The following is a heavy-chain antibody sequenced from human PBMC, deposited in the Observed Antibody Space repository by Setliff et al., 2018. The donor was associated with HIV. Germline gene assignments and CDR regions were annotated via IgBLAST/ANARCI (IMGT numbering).Heavy chain of an antibody. Sequence: KTSETLSLTCTVSGGSISSYYWNWIRQPPGKGLEWIGYIYDSGSTYSNPSLKSRVTISVHRSKNQFSLKLSSVTAADTAVYYCAREGYYYYGMDVWGQGTTVTVSS. J-gene: IGHJ6*02. CDR3: AREGYYYYGMDV. CDR2: IYDSGST. V-gene: IGHV4-59*12. CDR1: GGSISSYY.